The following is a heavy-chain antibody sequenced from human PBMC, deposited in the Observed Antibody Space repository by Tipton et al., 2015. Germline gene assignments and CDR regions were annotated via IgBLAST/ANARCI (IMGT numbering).Heavy chain of an antibody. CDR3: ARDRGHYFDY. Sequence: LVKPTQTLSLTCAISGDSVSSNSAAWNWIRQSPSRGLEWLGRTYYRSKWYNDYAPSMKSRITINPDTSKNQLSLQLTSVTAADTAVYYCARDRGHYFDYWGQGTLVTVSS. CDR2: TYYRSKWYN. V-gene: IGHV6-1*01. D-gene: IGHD3-16*01. J-gene: IGHJ4*02. CDR1: GDSVSSNSAA.